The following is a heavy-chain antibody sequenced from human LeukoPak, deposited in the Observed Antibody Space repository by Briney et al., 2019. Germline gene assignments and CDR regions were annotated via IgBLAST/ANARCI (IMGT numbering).Heavy chain of an antibody. D-gene: IGHD2-2*01. CDR1: GFTFSNAW. J-gene: IGHJ4*02. V-gene: IGHV3-15*01. Sequence: GGSLRLSCAASGFTFSNAWMSWVRQAPGKGLEWVGRIKSKTDGGTTDYAAPVKGRFTISRDDSKNTLYLQMNSLKTEDTAVYYCTTDRWDIVVVPAAMALGWGQGTLVTVSS. CDR2: IKSKTDGGTT. CDR3: TTDRWDIVVVPAAMALG.